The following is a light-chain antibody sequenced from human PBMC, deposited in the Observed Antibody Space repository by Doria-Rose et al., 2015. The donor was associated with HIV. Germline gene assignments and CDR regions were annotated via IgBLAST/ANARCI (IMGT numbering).Light chain of an antibody. Sequence: QSPDSLAVSLGERATINCKSSQSVLYSSNNKNYLAWYQQKPGQPPKLLFCWASTRESGVPDRFSGSGSGTDFTLTISSLQAEDVAVYYCQQYYTTPPKTFGQGTKVEIK. CDR1: QSVLYSSNNKNY. CDR2: WAS. CDR3: QQYYTTPPKT. V-gene: IGKV4-1*01. J-gene: IGKJ1*01.